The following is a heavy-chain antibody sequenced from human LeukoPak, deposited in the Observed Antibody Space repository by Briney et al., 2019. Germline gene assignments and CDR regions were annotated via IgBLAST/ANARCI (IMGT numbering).Heavy chain of an antibody. CDR3: ARDDYGDLQYFEN. J-gene: IGHJ4*02. D-gene: IGHD4-17*01. Sequence: ASVKVSCKASGYTFTKYFLHWVRQAPGQGLEWMGWINPNGGGTIYAQKFQGRVTMTRDTSINTVYLEVSRLTSDDTAAYYCARDDYGDLQYFENWGQGTPVTVSS. CDR1: GYTFTKYF. V-gene: IGHV1-2*02. CDR2: INPNGGGT.